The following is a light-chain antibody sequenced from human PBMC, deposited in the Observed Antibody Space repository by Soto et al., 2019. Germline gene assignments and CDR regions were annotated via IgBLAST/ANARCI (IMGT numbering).Light chain of an antibody. CDR3: QQRSNWPRT. Sequence: EIVLTQSKVTMSLSPAEITTLXGRASQSVSSYLAWYQQKPGQAPRLLIYDASYRATGIPARFSGSGSGTDFTLTISRLEPEDFAVYYCQQRSNWPRTFGQGTKVDIK. CDR2: DAS. J-gene: IGKJ1*01. CDR1: QSVSSY. V-gene: IGKV3-11*01.